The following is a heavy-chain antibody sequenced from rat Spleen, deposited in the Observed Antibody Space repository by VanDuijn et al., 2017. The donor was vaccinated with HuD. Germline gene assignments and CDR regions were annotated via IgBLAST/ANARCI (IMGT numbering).Heavy chain of an antibody. V-gene: IGHV3-1*01. CDR3: ARHGIYNNYGWFAY. D-gene: IGHD1-10*01. CDR1: GFSLTSYH. Sequence: VQLKESGPGLVQPSQTLSLTCTVSGFSLTSYHVSWVRQPPGKGLEWMGYISYSGSTSYNPSLKSRISITRDTSKNQFFLQLNSVTTEDTATYYCARHGIYNNYGWFAYWGQGTLVTVSS. CDR2: ISYSGST. J-gene: IGHJ3*01.